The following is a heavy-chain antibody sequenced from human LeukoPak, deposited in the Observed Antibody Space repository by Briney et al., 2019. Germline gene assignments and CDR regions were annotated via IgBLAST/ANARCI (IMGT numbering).Heavy chain of an antibody. V-gene: IGHV3-23*01. CDR3: ARAGWIYGSPYEYYFDY. Sequence: GGSLRLSCAASGFTFSSYAMSWVRQAPGKGLEWVSAISGSGGSTYYADSVKGRFTISRDNAKNLLYLQMNSLRAEDTAVYYCARAGWIYGSPYEYYFDYWGQGTLVTVSS. J-gene: IGHJ4*02. CDR2: ISGSGGST. D-gene: IGHD5-12*01. CDR1: GFTFSSYA.